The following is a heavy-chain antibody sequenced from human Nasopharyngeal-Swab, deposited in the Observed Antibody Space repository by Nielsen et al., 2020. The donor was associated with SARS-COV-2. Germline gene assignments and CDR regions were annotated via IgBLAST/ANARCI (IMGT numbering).Heavy chain of an antibody. D-gene: IGHD5-12*01. Sequence: GESLKISCAASGFTFRSYAISWVRQAPGKGLEWVSVISASDYTTYYADSVKGRFTISRDNSKNTVNLQMNSLRAEDTAIYYCAKDRDSGDDSDDYYHYYGMDVWGQGTTVTVFS. CDR1: GFTFRSYA. CDR2: ISASDYTT. J-gene: IGHJ6*02. CDR3: AKDRDSGDDSDDYYHYYGMDV. V-gene: IGHV3-23*01.